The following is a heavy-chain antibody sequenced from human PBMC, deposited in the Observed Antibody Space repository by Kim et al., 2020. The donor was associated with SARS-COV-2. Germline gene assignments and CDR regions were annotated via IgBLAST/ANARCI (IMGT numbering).Heavy chain of an antibody. D-gene: IGHD3-10*01. CDR3: ARVLLWFGAQTGAFDI. Sequence: KFPGRVTITRDTSASTAYMELSSLRSEDTAVYYCARVLLWFGAQTGAFDIWGQGTMVTVSS. J-gene: IGHJ3*02. V-gene: IGHV1-3*01.